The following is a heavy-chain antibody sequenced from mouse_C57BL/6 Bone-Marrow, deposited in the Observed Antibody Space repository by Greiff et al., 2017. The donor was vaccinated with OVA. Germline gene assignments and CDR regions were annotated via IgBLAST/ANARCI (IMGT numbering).Heavy chain of an antibody. V-gene: IGHV5-12*01. J-gene: IGHJ2*01. CDR1: GFTFSDYY. Sequence: EVQRVESGGGLVQPGGSLKLSCAASGFTFSDYYMYWVRQTPEKRLEWVAYISNGGGSTYYPDTVKGRFTISRDNAKNTLYLQMSRLKSEDTAMYYCARRAYYSNSLDYWGQGTTLTVSS. CDR2: ISNGGGST. CDR3: ARRAYYSNSLDY. D-gene: IGHD2-5*01.